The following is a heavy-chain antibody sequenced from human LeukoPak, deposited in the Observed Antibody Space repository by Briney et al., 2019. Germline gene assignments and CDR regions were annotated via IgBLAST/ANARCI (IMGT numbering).Heavy chain of an antibody. Sequence: ASVKVSCKASGYTFTSYGISWVRQAPGQGLEWMGWISAYNGNTNYAQKLQGRVTMTTDTSTSTAYMELSSLRSEDTAVYYCARDPDSSGYSGQRFDYWGQGTLVTVSS. CDR3: ARDPDSSGYSGQRFDY. J-gene: IGHJ4*02. CDR2: ISAYNGNT. V-gene: IGHV1-18*01. D-gene: IGHD3-22*01. CDR1: GYTFTSYG.